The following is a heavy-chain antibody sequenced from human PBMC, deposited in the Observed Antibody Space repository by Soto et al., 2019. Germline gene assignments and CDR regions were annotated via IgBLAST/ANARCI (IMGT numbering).Heavy chain of an antibody. Sequence: ASVKVSCKASGYTFTRYTMNWVRQAPGQRLEWVGWINPDNGNTKSSQKFQDRVIITRDTSASTAYMDLSSLRSEDTAVYYCARGIATGQLDPWGQGTLVTVSS. J-gene: IGHJ5*02. D-gene: IGHD2-15*01. CDR1: GYTFTRYT. CDR3: ARGIATGQLDP. CDR2: INPDNGNT. V-gene: IGHV1-3*01.